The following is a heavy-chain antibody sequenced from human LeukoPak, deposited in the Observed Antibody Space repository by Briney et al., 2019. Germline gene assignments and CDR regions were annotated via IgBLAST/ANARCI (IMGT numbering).Heavy chain of an antibody. CDR2: IIPIFGTA. CDR1: GGTFSSYA. V-gene: IGHV1-69*13. CDR3: ARSYCSSTSCYPFDY. Sequence: GASVKVSCKASGGTFSSYAISWVRQAPGQGLEWMGGIIPIFGTANYAQKFQGRVTITADESTSTAYMELSSLRSEDTAVYYCARSYCSSTSCYPFDYWGRGTLVTVSS. J-gene: IGHJ4*02. D-gene: IGHD2-2*01.